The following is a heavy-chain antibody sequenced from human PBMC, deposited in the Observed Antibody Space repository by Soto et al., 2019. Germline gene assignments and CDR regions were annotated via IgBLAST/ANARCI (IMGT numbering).Heavy chain of an antibody. CDR2: IIPIFGTA. J-gene: IGHJ5*02. CDR1: GGTFSSYA. Sequence: ASVKVSCKASGGTFSSYAISWVRQAPGQGLEWMGGIIPIFGTANYAQKFQGRVTITADESTSTAFMELSSLRSEDTAVYYFARGQTRSRYSSSWYYWFDPWGQGTLVTVSS. V-gene: IGHV1-69*13. CDR3: ARGQTRSRYSSSWYYWFDP. D-gene: IGHD6-13*01.